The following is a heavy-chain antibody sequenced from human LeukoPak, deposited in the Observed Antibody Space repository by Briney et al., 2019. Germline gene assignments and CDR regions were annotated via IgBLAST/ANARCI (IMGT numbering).Heavy chain of an antibody. CDR1: GGSFSGYY. Sequence: SETLSLTCAVYGGSFSGYYWSWIRQPPGKGLEWIGEINHSGSTNYNPSLKSRVTISVDTSKNQFSLKLSSVTAADTAVYYCARGDIVVVVAATRRNWFDLWGQGTLVTVSS. J-gene: IGHJ5*02. V-gene: IGHV4-34*01. CDR3: ARGDIVVVVAATRRNWFDL. CDR2: INHSGST. D-gene: IGHD2-15*01.